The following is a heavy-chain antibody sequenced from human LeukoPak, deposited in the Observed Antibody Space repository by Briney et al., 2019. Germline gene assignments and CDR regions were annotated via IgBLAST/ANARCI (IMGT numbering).Heavy chain of an antibody. D-gene: IGHD5-18*01. CDR1: GGSFSGYY. CDR2: INHSGST. CDR3: ARGVGAIVDTAMVSHGYYFDY. J-gene: IGHJ4*02. Sequence: SETLSLTCAVYGGSFSGYYWSWIRQPPGKGLEWIGEINHSGSTNYNASLKSRVTISVATSKNQFSLKVSSVTAADTAVYYCARGVGAIVDTAMVSHGYYFDYWGQGTLVTVSS. V-gene: IGHV4-34*01.